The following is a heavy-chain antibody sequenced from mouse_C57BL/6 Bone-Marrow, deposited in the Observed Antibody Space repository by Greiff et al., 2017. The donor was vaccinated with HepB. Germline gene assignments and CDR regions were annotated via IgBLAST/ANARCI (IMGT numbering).Heavy chain of an antibody. Sequence: QVQLQQSGAELVRPGTSVKVSCKASGYAFTNYLLEWVKQRPGQGLEWIGVINPGSGGTNYNEKFKGKATLTADKSSSTAYMPLSSLPSEDSADYFCARERGRYEGYPFDDWGQGTTLTVSS. CDR1: GYAFTNYL. V-gene: IGHV1-54*01. D-gene: IGHD2-3*01. CDR2: INPGSGGT. CDR3: ARERGRYEGYPFDD. J-gene: IGHJ2*01.